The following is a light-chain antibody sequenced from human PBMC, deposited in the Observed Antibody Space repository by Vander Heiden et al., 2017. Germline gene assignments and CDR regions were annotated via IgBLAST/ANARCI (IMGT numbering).Light chain of an antibody. CDR3: QQSYGTPWT. CDR2: AAS. Sequence: DIQMTQSPPSLSASVGDRVTITCRASQSISSYLNWYQQKPGKAPKLLIYAASSFQSGVPSRFSGSGSGTDFTLTISSLQPEDFATYYCQQSYGTPWTFGQGTKVEIK. J-gene: IGKJ1*01. CDR1: QSISSY. V-gene: IGKV1-39*01.